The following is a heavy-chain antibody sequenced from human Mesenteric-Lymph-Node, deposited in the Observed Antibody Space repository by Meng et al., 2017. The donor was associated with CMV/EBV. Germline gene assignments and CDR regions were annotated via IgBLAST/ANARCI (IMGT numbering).Heavy chain of an antibody. V-gene: IGHV4-61*01. CDR1: GASVSSGSYY. CDR2: VFYSGNT. CDR3: ARVSPIAAAGSYNYYGVDV. D-gene: IGHD6-13*01. Sequence: SETLSLTCTVSGASVSSGSYYWSWIRQSPGKELEWIGYVFYSGNTEYNPFLKSRVTMSIDTSENQFSLRLSSVTAADTAVYYCARVSPIAAAGSYNYYGVDVWGQGTTVTVSS. J-gene: IGHJ6*02.